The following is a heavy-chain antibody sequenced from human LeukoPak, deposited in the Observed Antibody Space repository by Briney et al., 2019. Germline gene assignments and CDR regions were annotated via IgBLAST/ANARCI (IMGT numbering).Heavy chain of an antibody. Sequence: GGSLRLSCAASEFTFSTYHMHWVRQAPGKGLEWVSSLSSSSSSFIYYADSVKGRFTISRDNAKNSLYLQMNSLRAEDTAVYYCARGTYWSPLDFDYWGQGTLVTVS. CDR2: LSSSSSSFI. CDR3: ARGTYWSPLDFDY. CDR1: EFTFSTYH. V-gene: IGHV3-21*01. D-gene: IGHD3-10*01. J-gene: IGHJ4*02.